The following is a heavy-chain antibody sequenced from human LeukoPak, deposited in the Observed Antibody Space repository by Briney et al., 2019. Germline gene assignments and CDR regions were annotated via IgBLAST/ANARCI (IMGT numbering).Heavy chain of an antibody. D-gene: IGHD2-2*01. Sequence: ASVKVSCKASGYTFTSCDINWVRQATGQGLEWMGWMNPNSGNTGYAQKFQGRVTMTRNTSISTAYMELSSLRSEDTAVYYCARGRSYQLPMLLAYWGQGTLVTVSS. CDR2: MNPNSGNT. J-gene: IGHJ4*02. CDR1: GYTFTSCD. V-gene: IGHV1-8*01. CDR3: ARGRSYQLPMLLAY.